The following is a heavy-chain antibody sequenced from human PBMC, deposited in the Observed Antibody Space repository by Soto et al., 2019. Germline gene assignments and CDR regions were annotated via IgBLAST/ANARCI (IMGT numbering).Heavy chain of an antibody. J-gene: IGHJ3*02. CDR3: ARLGNIAVAAQYAFDI. D-gene: IGHD6-19*01. V-gene: IGHV4-59*08. CDR1: GASISSDY. Sequence: QVQLQESSPGLVKPSETLSLTCTVSGASISSDYWSWIRQPPGKGLEWIGYIYYNGNTNYNPSLKSRVTISLDTSKNQCSLNLRSVTAADTAVYYCARLGNIAVAAQYAFDIWGQGTMVTVSS. CDR2: IYYNGNT.